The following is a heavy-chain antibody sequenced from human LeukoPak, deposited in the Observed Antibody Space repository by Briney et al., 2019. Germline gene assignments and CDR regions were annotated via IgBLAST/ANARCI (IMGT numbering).Heavy chain of an antibody. J-gene: IGHJ4*02. Sequence: GGSLRLSCAASGFTFSNAWMSWVRQAPGKGLEWFGRIKSKTDGGTTDYAAPVKGRFTISRDDSKNTLYLQMNSLKTEDTAVYYSTTDLPPLLLWFGESYFDYWGQGTLVTVSS. D-gene: IGHD3-10*01. CDR2: IKSKTDGGTT. CDR1: GFTFSNAW. CDR3: TTDLPPLLLWFGESYFDY. V-gene: IGHV3-15*01.